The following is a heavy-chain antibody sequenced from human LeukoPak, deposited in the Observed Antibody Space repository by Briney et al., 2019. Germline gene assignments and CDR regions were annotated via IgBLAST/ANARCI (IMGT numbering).Heavy chain of an antibody. D-gene: IGHD5-12*01. CDR1: GYTLSVLP. CDR2: YEPEDGET. J-gene: IGHJ6*03. CDR3: AREGGLARVGLYYYYMDV. Sequence: ASVKVSCKSSGYTLSVLPIHWVRQAPGKGLECMGGYEPEDGETFYTQEFQGRVTMTEDISTDTAYMELSSLRSEDTAVYYCAREGGLARVGLYYYYMDVWGKGTTVTVSS. V-gene: IGHV1-24*01.